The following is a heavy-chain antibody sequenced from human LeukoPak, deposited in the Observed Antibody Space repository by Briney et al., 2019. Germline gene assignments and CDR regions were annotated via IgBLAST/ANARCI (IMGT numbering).Heavy chain of an antibody. CDR2: INHSGST. D-gene: IGHD4-17*01. CDR1: GGSFSGYY. CDR3: ARYSLDYGDYFDY. V-gene: IGHV4-34*01. J-gene: IGHJ4*02. Sequence: SETLSLTCAVYGGSFSGYYWSWTRQPPGKGLEWIGEINHSGSTNYNPSLKSRVTISVDTSKNQFSLKLSSVTAADTAVYYCARYSLDYGDYFDYWGQGTLVTVSS.